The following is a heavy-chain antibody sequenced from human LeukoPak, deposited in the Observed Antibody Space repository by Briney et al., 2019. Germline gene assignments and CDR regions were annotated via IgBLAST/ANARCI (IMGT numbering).Heavy chain of an antibody. Sequence: GGSLRLSCAASGFTFDDYGMSWVRQAPGKGLEWVSGINWNGGSTGYADSVKGRFTISRDNAKNSLYLQMNSLRAEDTAVYYCAKGSRYYYGSGSSYFDYWGQGTLVTVSS. J-gene: IGHJ4*02. D-gene: IGHD3-10*01. CDR2: INWNGGST. V-gene: IGHV3-20*04. CDR3: AKGSRYYYGSGSSYFDY. CDR1: GFTFDDYG.